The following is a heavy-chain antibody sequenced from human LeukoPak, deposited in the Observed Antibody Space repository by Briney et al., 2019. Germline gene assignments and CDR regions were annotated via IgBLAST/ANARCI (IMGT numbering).Heavy chain of an antibody. CDR3: ARDLGLGAFDI. J-gene: IGHJ3*02. V-gene: IGHV1-69*13. CDR2: IIPIFGTA. Sequence: SVKVSCKASGGTFSSYAISWVRQAPGQGLEWMGGIIPIFGTAHYAQKFQGRVTITADESTSTAYMDLSSLRPEDTAVYYCARDLGLGAFDIWGQGTMVTVSS. D-gene: IGHD3/OR15-3a*01. CDR1: GGTFSSYA.